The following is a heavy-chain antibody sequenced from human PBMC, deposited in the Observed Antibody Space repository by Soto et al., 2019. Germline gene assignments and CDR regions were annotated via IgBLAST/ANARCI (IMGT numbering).Heavy chain of an antibody. CDR2: ISGSGGST. CDR1: GFTFSSYA. V-gene: IGHV3-23*01. CDR3: AKVGGPRIQLWSYYFDY. D-gene: IGHD5-18*01. J-gene: IGHJ4*02. Sequence: GGSLRLSCAASGFTFSSYAMSWVRQAPGKGLEWVSAISGSGGSTYYVDSVKGRFTISRDNSKNTLYLQMNSLRAEDTAVYYCAKVGGPRIQLWSYYFDYWGQGTLVTVSS.